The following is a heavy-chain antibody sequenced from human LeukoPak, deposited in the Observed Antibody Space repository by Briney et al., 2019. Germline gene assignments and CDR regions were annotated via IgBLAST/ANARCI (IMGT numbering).Heavy chain of an antibody. CDR1: GFTSIGYA. J-gene: IGHJ3*02. D-gene: IGHD1-26*01. Sequence: GGSLRLSLAAVGFTSIGYAIRWVRQAPGKGLEWVSAISGSGGSTYYADSVKGRFTISRDNSKNTLYLQMNSLRAEDTAVYYCAKDRKVGATGSAFDIWGQGTMVTVSS. CDR3: AKDRKVGATGSAFDI. CDR2: ISGSGGST. V-gene: IGHV3-23*01.